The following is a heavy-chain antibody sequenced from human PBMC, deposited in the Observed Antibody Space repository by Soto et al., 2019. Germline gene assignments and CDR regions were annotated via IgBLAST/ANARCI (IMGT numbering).Heavy chain of an antibody. D-gene: IGHD3-9*01. CDR3: AHRLDDISPFDS. CDR2: IYWDGDK. Sequence: QITLKESGPTLVKPTQTLTLTCTFSGFSLSTSGVNVAWIRQPPGKALEWLALIYWDGDKRYSPYLRSRLTITKDTSKNQVVLTMTNMDPVDTATYFCAHRLDDISPFDSWGQGTLVTVSS. J-gene: IGHJ4*02. CDR1: GFSLSTSGVN. V-gene: IGHV2-5*02.